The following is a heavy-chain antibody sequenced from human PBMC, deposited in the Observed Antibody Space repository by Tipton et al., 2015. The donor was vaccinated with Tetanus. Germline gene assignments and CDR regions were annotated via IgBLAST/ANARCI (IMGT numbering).Heavy chain of an antibody. CDR1: DGSFNAYY. D-gene: IGHD2-2*01. CDR2: LDYSGNT. V-gene: IGHV4-34*01. Sequence: TLSLTCGVSDGSFNAYYWSWIRQTPGKGLEWIGSLDYSGNTYYNSSLMSRVTISVDTSKNQFSLRLNSMTAVDTAVYYCAKSDRVTRTSWYFHDWGQGTLVTVSS. CDR3: AKSDRVTRTSWYFHD. J-gene: IGHJ4*02.